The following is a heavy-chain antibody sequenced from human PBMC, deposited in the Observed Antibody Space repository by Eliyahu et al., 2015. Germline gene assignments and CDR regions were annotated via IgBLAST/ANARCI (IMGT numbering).Heavy chain of an antibody. D-gene: IGHD2-8*01. V-gene: IGHV5-10-1*03. J-gene: IGHJ4*02. CDR2: IDPSDSYT. Sequence: VQLVQSGAEMKKPGESLRIPCQGSGYTFTSQWISWVRQLPGKGLEWMGRIDPSDSYTKLSPSFQGHVFISVDKSVSTAYLQWRNLKASDTGMYYCVSGRGDQLYPNFWGQGTLVTVSS. CDR1: GYTFTSQW. CDR3: VSGRGDQLYPNF.